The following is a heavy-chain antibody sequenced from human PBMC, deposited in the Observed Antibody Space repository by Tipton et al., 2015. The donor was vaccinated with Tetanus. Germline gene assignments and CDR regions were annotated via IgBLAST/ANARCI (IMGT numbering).Heavy chain of an antibody. CDR2: ISGYSGST. J-gene: IGHJ5*01. V-gene: IGHV1-18*01. CDR1: GYYLTNYG. CDR3: VRPDRYCSGGSCYLALDS. D-gene: IGHD2-15*01. Sequence: QVQLVQSGAEVRKPGASVRISCTLSGYYLTNYGVSWVRQAPGQGLEWMAWISGYSGSTKFAQRFQGRVAMTTDTSTSTAYMELRSLTSDDTAVYYCVRPDRYCSGGSCYLALDSWGQGTLITISS.